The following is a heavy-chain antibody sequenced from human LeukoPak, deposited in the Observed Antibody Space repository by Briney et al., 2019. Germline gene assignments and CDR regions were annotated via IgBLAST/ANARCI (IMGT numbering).Heavy chain of an antibody. CDR1: GFTFSSYA. V-gene: IGHV3-23*01. D-gene: IGHD4-17*01. CDR2: ISGSGGST. Sequence: GGSLSLSCAASGFTFSSYAMSWLRQAPGMGLEGVSAISGSGGSTDYAASVKGRFTISRDNSKNTLYLQMNSLRAEDTAVYYCAKYYGDYAYYYYMDVWGKGTTVTVSS. CDR3: AKYYGDYAYYYYMDV. J-gene: IGHJ6*03.